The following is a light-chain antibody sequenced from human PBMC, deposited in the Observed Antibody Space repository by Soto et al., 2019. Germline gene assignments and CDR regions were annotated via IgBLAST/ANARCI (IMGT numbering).Light chain of an antibody. CDR3: SSYTSSSTLYV. J-gene: IGLJ1*01. V-gene: IGLV2-14*01. CDR1: SSDVGGYNY. Sequence: QSVLTXPASVSGSPGQSITISCTGTSSDVGGYNYASWYQQHPGKAPKLMIYDVSNRPSGVSNRFSGSKSGNTASLTISGLQAEDEADYYCSSYTSSSTLYVFGTGTKVTVL. CDR2: DVS.